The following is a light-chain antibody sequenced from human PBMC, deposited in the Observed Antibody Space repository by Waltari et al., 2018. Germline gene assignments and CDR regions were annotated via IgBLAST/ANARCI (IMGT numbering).Light chain of an antibody. CDR1: QSVSGY. J-gene: IGKJ1*01. Sequence: EIVLTHSPPTLSFSPDERATLSCRASQSVSGYLAWYQQTPGQAPRLLIYDASNRATGIPARFSGSGSGTDFTLTISSLEPEDFAVYYCQQRSNWPRTFGQGTKVEIK. CDR3: QQRSNWPRT. V-gene: IGKV3-11*01. CDR2: DAS.